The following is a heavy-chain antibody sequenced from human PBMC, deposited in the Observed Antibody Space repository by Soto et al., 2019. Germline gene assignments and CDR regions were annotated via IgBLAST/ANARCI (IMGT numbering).Heavy chain of an antibody. CDR3: ARYDYSDLFFDY. CDR1: SGSVSSGSYY. V-gene: IGHV4-39*01. CDR2: IYYSGST. Sequence: PSETLSLTCSVSSGSVSSGSYYWGWIRQPPGKGLEWIGSIYYSGSTYYNPSLKSRVTISVDTSENQFSLKLTSVTAADTAVYFCARYDYSDLFFDYWGQGTLVT. J-gene: IGHJ4*02. D-gene: IGHD4-17*01.